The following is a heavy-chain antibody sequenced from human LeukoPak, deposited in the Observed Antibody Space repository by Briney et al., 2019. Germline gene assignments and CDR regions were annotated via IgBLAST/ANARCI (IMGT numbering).Heavy chain of an antibody. Sequence: SVKVSCKASGGTFSSYAISWVRQAPGQGLEWMGRIIPIFGIANYAQKFQGRVTITADKSTSTAYMEPSSLRSEDTAVYYCASGYSSSSQRGMDVWGQGTTVTVSS. V-gene: IGHV1-69*04. D-gene: IGHD6-6*01. CDR3: ASGYSSSSQRGMDV. CDR1: GGTFSSYA. J-gene: IGHJ6*02. CDR2: IIPIFGIA.